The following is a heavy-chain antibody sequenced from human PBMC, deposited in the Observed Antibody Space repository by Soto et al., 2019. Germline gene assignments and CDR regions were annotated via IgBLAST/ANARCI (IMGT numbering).Heavy chain of an antibody. V-gene: IGHV1-24*01. D-gene: IGHD3-3*01. Sequence: ASVKVSCKVSGYTLTELSMHWVRQAPGKGLEWMGGFDPEDGETIYAQKFQGRVTMTEDTSTDTAYMELSSLRSEDTAVYYCATLSNDFWSGPNNWFDPWGQGTLVTVSS. J-gene: IGHJ5*02. CDR1: GYTLTELS. CDR2: FDPEDGET. CDR3: ATLSNDFWSGPNNWFDP.